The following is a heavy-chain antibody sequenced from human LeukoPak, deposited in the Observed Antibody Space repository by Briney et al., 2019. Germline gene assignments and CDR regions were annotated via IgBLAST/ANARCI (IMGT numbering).Heavy chain of an antibody. Sequence: GGSLRLSCAASGFTFSTYGMHWVRQAPGKGLEWVAVIWSDGSTKKYADSVEGRFTMSRDNSENTLYLQMNSLRAEDTAVYYCATDRGGAPFDYWGQGTLVTVSS. CDR2: IWSDGSTK. J-gene: IGHJ4*02. D-gene: IGHD3-10*01. V-gene: IGHV3-33*01. CDR3: ATDRGGAPFDY. CDR1: GFTFSTYG.